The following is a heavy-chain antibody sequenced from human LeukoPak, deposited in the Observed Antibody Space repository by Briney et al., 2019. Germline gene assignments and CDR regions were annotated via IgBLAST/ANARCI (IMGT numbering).Heavy chain of an antibody. CDR3: VRVSSGATTVDY. CDR2: IYHSGST. Sequence: PSETLSLTCAVSGGSISNSNWWSWVRQPPGKGLEWIGEIYHSGSTNYNPSLKSRVTISVDKSKNQFSLKLSSVTAADTAVYYCVRVSSGATTVDYWGQGTLVTVSS. V-gene: IGHV4-4*02. CDR1: GGSISNSNW. J-gene: IGHJ4*02. D-gene: IGHD1-26*01.